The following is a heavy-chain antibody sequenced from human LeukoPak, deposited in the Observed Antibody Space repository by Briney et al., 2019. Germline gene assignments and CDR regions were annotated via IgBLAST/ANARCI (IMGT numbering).Heavy chain of an antibody. D-gene: IGHD2-2*01. CDR3: ARAPAARFPRNYYGMDV. J-gene: IGHJ6*02. V-gene: IGHV1-69*13. CDR2: IIPIFGTA. Sequence: ASVKVSCKASGGTFSSYAISWVRQAAGQGLEWMGGIIPIFGTANYAQKFQGRVTITADESTSTAYMELSSLRSEDTAVYYCARAPAARFPRNYYGMDVWGQGTTVTVSS. CDR1: GGTFSSYA.